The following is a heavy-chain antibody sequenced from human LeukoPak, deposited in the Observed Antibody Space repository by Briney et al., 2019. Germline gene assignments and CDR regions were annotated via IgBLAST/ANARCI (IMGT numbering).Heavy chain of an antibody. D-gene: IGHD3-10*01. V-gene: IGHV3-23*01. CDR2: ITPSSDST. CDR1: GFSFSTHG. Sequence: GGSLRLSCAASGFSFSTHGMNWVRQAPGKGLEWVSGITPSSDSTYYAESVKGRFTISRDNSKNTVYLQVNSLRVEDTAVYYCARGRRRGFGLVYYYYYMDVWGKGTTVTVSS. J-gene: IGHJ6*03. CDR3: ARGRRRGFGLVYYYYYMDV.